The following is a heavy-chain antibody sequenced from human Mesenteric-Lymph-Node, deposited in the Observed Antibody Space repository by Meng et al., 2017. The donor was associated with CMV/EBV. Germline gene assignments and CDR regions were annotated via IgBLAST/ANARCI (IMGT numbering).Heavy chain of an antibody. D-gene: IGHD5-18*01. CDR1: GGSVSSGSYY. V-gene: IGHV4-61*01. CDR2: IYYSGST. J-gene: IGHJ6*02. Sequence: SETLSLTCTVSGGSVSSGSYYWSWIRQPPGKGLEWIGYIYYSGSTNYNPSLKSRVTISVDTSKNQFSLKLSSVTAADTAVYYCARDSRVTQGWYYYGMDVWGQGTTVTVSS. CDR3: ARDSRVTQGWYYYGMDV.